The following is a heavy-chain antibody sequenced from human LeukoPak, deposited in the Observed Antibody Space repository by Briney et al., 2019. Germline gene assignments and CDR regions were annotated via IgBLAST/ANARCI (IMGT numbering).Heavy chain of an antibody. Sequence: SETLSLTCTVSGGSISSYYWSWIRQPPGKGLEWIGYSFFSGSTNYNPSLKSRVTISLDTSKNQFSLRLNSVTAADTAVYYCARGGLSSGWYGWGQGTLVTVSS. CDR2: SFFSGST. V-gene: IGHV4-59*01. D-gene: IGHD6-19*01. J-gene: IGHJ4*02. CDR1: GGSISSYY. CDR3: ARGGLSSGWYG.